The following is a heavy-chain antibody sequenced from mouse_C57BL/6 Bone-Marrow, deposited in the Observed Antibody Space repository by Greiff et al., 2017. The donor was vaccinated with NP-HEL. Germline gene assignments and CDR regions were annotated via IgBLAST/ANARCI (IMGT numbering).Heavy chain of an antibody. CDR3: ARDGGLLLYFDY. Sequence: EVKLLESGPGLVKPSQSLSLTCSVTGYSITSGYYWNWIRQFPGNKLEWMGYISYDGSNNYNPSLKNRISITRDTSKNQFFLKLNSVTTEDTATYYCARDGGLLLYFDYWGQGTTLTVSS. V-gene: IGHV3-6*01. CDR1: GYSITSGYY. D-gene: IGHD1-1*01. J-gene: IGHJ2*01. CDR2: ISYDGSN.